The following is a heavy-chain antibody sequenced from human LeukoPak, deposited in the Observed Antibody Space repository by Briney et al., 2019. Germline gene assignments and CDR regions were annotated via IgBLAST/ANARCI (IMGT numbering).Heavy chain of an antibody. V-gene: IGHV4-61*01. CDR1: GDPVSRGSYY. J-gene: IGHJ5*02. CDR2: VYHTRST. Sequence: SETLSLTCTVSGDPVSRGSYYWSWIRPPPGKELEWIGYVYHTRSTNYNPSLKSRFTISVDTSKNEFSLKMTSVTAADTAVYYCARGFASGWYSRYDPWGQGTLVTVSS. CDR3: ARGFASGWYSRYDP. D-gene: IGHD6-19*01.